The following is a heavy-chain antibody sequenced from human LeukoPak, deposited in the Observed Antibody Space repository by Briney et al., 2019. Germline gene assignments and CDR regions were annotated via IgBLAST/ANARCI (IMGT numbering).Heavy chain of an antibody. Sequence: GGSLRLSCVASRFTFSSYEMHWVRQAPGKGLEWASCIISSGGVIYYADSVRGRFTISRDNAKNSLYLQMNSLRAEDTAAYYCASGYSYGGDYWGQGTLVTVSS. V-gene: IGHV3-48*03. J-gene: IGHJ4*02. CDR3: ASGYSYGGDY. CDR1: RFTFSSYE. D-gene: IGHD5-12*01. CDR2: IISSGGVI.